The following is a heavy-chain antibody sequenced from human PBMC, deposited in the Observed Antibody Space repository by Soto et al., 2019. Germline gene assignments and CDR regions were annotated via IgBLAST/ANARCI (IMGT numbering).Heavy chain of an antibody. V-gene: IGHV3-7*01. CDR2: INEDGSQK. CDR1: EFSFRSYW. J-gene: IGHJ4*02. CDR3: ARVGRYGWDFDH. Sequence: SLILSCAASEFSFRSYWMTWVRQAPGKGLEWVALINEDGSQKYYVGSVKGRFIISRDNAKDSVYMQMDSLRAGDTAVYFCARVGRYGWDFDHWGQGTLVTVSS. D-gene: IGHD5-18*01.